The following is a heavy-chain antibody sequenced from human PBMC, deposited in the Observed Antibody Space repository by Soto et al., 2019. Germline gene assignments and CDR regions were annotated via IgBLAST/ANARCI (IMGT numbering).Heavy chain of an antibody. J-gene: IGHJ4*02. D-gene: IGHD6-19*01. Sequence: PGESLKISCKGSGYSFTSYWIGWVRQMPGKGLEWMGIIYPGDSDTRYSPSFQGQVTISADKSISTAYLQWSSLKASDTAMYYCARSIAVAGTHLGPSDYWGQGTLVTVSS. CDR1: GYSFTSYW. V-gene: IGHV5-51*01. CDR2: IYPGDSDT. CDR3: ARSIAVAGTHLGPSDY.